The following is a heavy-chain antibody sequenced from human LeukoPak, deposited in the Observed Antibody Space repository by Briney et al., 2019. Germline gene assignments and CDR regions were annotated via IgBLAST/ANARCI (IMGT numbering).Heavy chain of an antibody. V-gene: IGHV3-23*01. D-gene: IGHD3-10*01. Sequence: GGSLRLSCAASGFTFRSYALSWVRQAPGKGLEWVSAISGSGSGTITFYADSVRGRFTISRDNSKSTLYLQMNSLRAEDTAVYYCAKKDDSGSYAYFDYWGQGTLVTVSS. CDR1: GFTFRSYA. CDR2: ISGSGSGTIT. CDR3: AKKDDSGSYAYFDY. J-gene: IGHJ4*02.